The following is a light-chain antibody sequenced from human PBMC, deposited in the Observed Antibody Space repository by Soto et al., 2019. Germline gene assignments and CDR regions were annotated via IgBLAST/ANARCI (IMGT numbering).Light chain of an antibody. CDR1: QSISNW. V-gene: IGKV1-5*03. CDR2: KAS. CDR3: QQYNSYPWT. J-gene: IGKJ1*01. Sequence: DIQMTQSPSTLSASVGDRVTITCRASQSISNWLAWYQQKPGKAPKLLIYKASSLESGVPSRFSRSGSGTEFTLTISSLQPDDFATYYCQQYNSYPWTFGQGTKVEIK.